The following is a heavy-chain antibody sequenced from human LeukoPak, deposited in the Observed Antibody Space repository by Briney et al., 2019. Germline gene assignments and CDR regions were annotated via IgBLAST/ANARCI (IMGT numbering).Heavy chain of an antibody. CDR1: GFTFSSYW. J-gene: IGHJ4*02. CDR2: IKQDGSEK. Sequence: GGSLRLSCAASGFTFSSYWMSWVRQAPGKGLEWVANIKQDGSEKYYVDSVKGRFTISRDNAKNSLYLQMNSLRAADTAVYYCARNNNNWDFDYWGQGTLVTVSS. CDR3: ARNNNNWDFDY. D-gene: IGHD1-1*01. V-gene: IGHV3-7*02.